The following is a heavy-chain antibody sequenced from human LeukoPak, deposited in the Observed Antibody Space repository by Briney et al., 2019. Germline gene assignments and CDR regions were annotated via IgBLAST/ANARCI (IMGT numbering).Heavy chain of an antibody. CDR1: GFTFSSYA. Sequence: GGSLRLSCAASGFTFSSYAMSWVRQAPGEGLEWVSGISGSGSTTFYVDSVKGRFTISRDNSKNTLYLQMNSLRAEDTAIYYCAKGFRGYSSSFFDYWGQGTLVTVSS. J-gene: IGHJ4*02. CDR3: AKGFRGYSSSFFDY. CDR2: ISGSGSTT. V-gene: IGHV3-23*01. D-gene: IGHD6-13*01.